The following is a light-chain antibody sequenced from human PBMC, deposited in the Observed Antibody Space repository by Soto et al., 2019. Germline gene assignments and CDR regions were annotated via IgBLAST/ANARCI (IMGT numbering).Light chain of an antibody. CDR1: HDISTF. CDR3: QQLYTLPFT. CDR2: EAS. J-gene: IGKJ5*01. Sequence: IQMTQSPSSVSASXXXXXXXXXXASHDISTFLAWYQQKPGKAPKLLIYEASTLQSGVPSRFSGSGSGTEFTLTISGLLPEDFAAYHCQQLYTLPFTFGQGTRLEI. V-gene: IGKV1-9*01.